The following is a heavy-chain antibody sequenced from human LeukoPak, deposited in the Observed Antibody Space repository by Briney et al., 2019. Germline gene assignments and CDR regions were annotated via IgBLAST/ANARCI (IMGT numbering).Heavy chain of an antibody. CDR3: TRDPPLGARYLDWLSRFDY. V-gene: IGHV3-49*03. Sequence: GGSLRLSCTASGFTFGDYAMSWFRQAPGKGLEWVGFIRSKAYGGTTEYAASVKGRFTISRDDSKSIAYLQMNSLKTEDTAVYYCTRDPPLGARYLDWLSRFDYWGQGTLVTVSS. D-gene: IGHD3-9*01. CDR2: IRSKAYGGTT. J-gene: IGHJ4*02. CDR1: GFTFGDYA.